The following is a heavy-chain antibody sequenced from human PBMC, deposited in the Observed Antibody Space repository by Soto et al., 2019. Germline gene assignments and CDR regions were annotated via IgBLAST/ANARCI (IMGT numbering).Heavy chain of an antibody. D-gene: IGHD6-13*01. V-gene: IGHV4-34*01. CDR3: ARGGSSSWATYRSAGYGMDV. J-gene: IGHJ6*02. CDR2: INHSGST. CDR1: GGSFSCYY. Sequence: PSETLSVTCAVYGGSFSCYYWSWIRQPPGKGLEWIGEINHSGSTNYNPSLKSRVTISVDTSKNQFSLKLSSVTAADTAVYYCARGGSSSWATYRSAGYGMDVWGQGTTVTVSS.